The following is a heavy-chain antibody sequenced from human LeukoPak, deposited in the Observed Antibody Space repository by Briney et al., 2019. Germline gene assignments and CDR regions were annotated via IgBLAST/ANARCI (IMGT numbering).Heavy chain of an antibody. V-gene: IGHV1-8*03. CDR2: MNPNSGNT. CDR1: GYTFTSYD. J-gene: IGHJ6*03. D-gene: IGHD3-3*01. Sequence: ASVKVSCKASGYTFTSYDINWVRQATGQGLEWMGWMNPNSGNTGYAQKFQGRVTITRNTSISTAYMELSSLRSGDTAVYYCARVSPWDRGFWCGYPYYYYYMDVWGKGTTVTVSS. CDR3: ARVSPWDRGFWCGYPYYYYYMDV.